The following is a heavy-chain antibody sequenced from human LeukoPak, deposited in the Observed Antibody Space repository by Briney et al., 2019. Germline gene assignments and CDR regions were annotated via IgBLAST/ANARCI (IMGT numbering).Heavy chain of an antibody. D-gene: IGHD3-3*01. CDR1: GGPFSGYY. J-gene: IGHJ4*02. Sequence: SETLSLTCAVYGGPFSGYYWSWIRQPPGKGLEWIGEINHSGSTNYNPSLKSRVTISVDTSKNQFSLKLSSVTAADTAVYYCARGGYDFWSGYYGSRKGGFDYWGQGTLVTVSS. CDR2: INHSGST. CDR3: ARGGYDFWSGYYGSRKGGFDY. V-gene: IGHV4-34*01.